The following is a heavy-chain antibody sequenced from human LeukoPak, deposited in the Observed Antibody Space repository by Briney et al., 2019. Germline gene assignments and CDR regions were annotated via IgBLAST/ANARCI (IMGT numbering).Heavy chain of an antibody. J-gene: IGHJ6*02. CDR3: AREGFGYCSSTTCSYGMDV. Sequence: GESLKISCKGSGYSFSSYWIGWVRQMPGKGLEWMGIIYPGDSDTRYSASFQGQVTISADKSISTAYLQWSSLKASDTAMYYCAREGFGYCSSTTCSYGMDVWGQGTTVTVSS. D-gene: IGHD2-2*01. CDR1: GYSFSSYW. V-gene: IGHV5-51*01. CDR2: IYPGDSDT.